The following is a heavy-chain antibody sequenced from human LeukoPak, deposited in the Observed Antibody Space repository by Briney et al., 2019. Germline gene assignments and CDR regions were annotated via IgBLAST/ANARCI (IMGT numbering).Heavy chain of an antibody. D-gene: IGHD4-17*01. CDR1: GYTFTNYG. CDR2: ISAYNGNT. Sequence: ASVKVSCKASGYTFTNYGISWVRQAAGQGLEWMGWISAYNGNTNYAQKFRGRLTMTTDTSTSTAYMQLRSLRSDDTAVYYCARDRDYGDYNTQDLFVYWGQGTLVTVSS. CDR3: ARDRDYGDYNTQDLFVY. V-gene: IGHV1-18*01. J-gene: IGHJ4*02.